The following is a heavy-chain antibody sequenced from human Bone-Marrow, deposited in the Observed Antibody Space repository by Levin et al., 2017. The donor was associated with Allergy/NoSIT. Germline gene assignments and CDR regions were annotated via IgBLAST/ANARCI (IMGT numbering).Heavy chain of an antibody. CDR2: IYSGGST. CDR3: ARGGAYDY. D-gene: IGHD3-16*01. Sequence: GESLKISCAASGFTVSSHYMSWVRQAPGKGLEWVSVIYSGGSTYYADSVKGRFTISRDNSKNTLYLQMNSLRAEDTAVYYCARGGAYDYWGQGTLVTVSS. J-gene: IGHJ4*02. V-gene: IGHV3-53*01. CDR1: GFTVSSHY.